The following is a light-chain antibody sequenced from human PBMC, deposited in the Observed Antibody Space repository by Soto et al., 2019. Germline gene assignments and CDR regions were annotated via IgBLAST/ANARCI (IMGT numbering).Light chain of an antibody. V-gene: IGLV1-44*01. CDR1: SSNIGGNS. CDR3: SALDDSLRGLV. CDR2: SNH. J-gene: IGLJ2*01. Sequence: QSVLTQPPSASGAPGQGISISCSGRSSNIGGNSVSWYRQVPGTAPKLLIFSNHQRPSGVPDRFSGSKSGTSASLAISGLQSEDEADYYCSALDDSLRGLVCGGGTKETVL.